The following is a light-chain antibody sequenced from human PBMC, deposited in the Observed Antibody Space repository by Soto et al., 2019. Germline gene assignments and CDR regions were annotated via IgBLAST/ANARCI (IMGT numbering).Light chain of an antibody. J-gene: IGKJ1*01. CDR2: GAS. V-gene: IGKV3-15*01. CDR3: QQYNNWPPRT. CDR1: QSVSSN. Sequence: EIVMTQSPATLSVSPGERATLSCRASQSVSSNLAWYQQKPGQAPRLLIYGASTRATGIPARFSGSGSGTEFNLTISSLQSEDFAVYYCQQYNNWPPRTFGQGTKVEIK.